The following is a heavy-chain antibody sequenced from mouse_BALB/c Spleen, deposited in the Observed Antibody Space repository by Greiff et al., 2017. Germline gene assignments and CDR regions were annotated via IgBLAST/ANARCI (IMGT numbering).Heavy chain of an antibody. CDR3: ARDYDDYFDY. J-gene: IGHJ2*01. CDR1: GFSLTGYG. Sequence: QVQLKESGPGLVAPSQSLSITSTVSGFSLTGYGVNWVRQPPGKGLEWLGVIWAGGSTNYNSALMSRLSISKDNSKSQLFLKMNSLQTDDTAMYYCARDYDDYFDYWGQGTTLTVSS. CDR2: IWAGGST. V-gene: IGHV2-9*02. D-gene: IGHD2-12*01.